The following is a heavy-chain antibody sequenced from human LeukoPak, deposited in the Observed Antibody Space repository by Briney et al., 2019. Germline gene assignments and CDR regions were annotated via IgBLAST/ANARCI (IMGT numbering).Heavy chain of an antibody. CDR3: ARDTDCSSTSCWPYYYYYMDV. J-gene: IGHJ6*03. Sequence: SETLSLTCTVSGGSISSYYWSWIRKPAGKGLEWLGRIYTSGSTNYNPSLKSRVTMSVDTSKNQFSLKLSSVTAADTAVYYCARDTDCSSTSCWPYYYYYMDVWGKGTTVTVSS. CDR2: IYTSGST. D-gene: IGHD2-2*01. V-gene: IGHV4-4*07. CDR1: GGSISSYY.